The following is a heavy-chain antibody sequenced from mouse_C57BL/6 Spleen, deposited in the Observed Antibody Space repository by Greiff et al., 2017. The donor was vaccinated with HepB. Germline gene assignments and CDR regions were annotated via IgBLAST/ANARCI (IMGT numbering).Heavy chain of an antibody. CDR3: ARSIMAN. CDR1: GYSITSDYA. Sequence: EVQLQESGPGLVKPSQSLSLTCTVTGYSITSDYAWNWIRQFPGNKLEWMGYISYSGSTSYNPSLKSRISITRDTSKNQCFLQLNSVTTEDTDTYYCARSIMANWGQGTTLTVSS. CDR2: ISYSGST. V-gene: IGHV3-2*02. J-gene: IGHJ2*01.